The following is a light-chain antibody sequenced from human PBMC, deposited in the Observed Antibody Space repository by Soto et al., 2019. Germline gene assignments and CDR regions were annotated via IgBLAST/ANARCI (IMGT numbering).Light chain of an antibody. J-gene: IGLJ1*01. Sequence: QSALTQPPSVSGSPGQSVTISCTGTTSDIGGYKYVSWYQQLPGKAPKLMIFDVTKRPSGVPDRFSGSNSGNTASLTISGLQAEDAAIYYCCSYARTTHVFGTGTKLTVL. CDR2: DVT. CDR3: CSYARTTHV. V-gene: IGLV2-11*01. CDR1: TSDIGGYKY.